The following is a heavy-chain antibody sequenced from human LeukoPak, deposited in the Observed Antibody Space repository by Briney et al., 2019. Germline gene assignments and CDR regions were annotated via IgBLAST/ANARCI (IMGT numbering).Heavy chain of an antibody. Sequence: SETLSLTCIVSGGSISSYYWSWIRQPPGKGLEWIGYIYTSGSTNYNPSLKSRVTISVDTSKNQFSLKLSSVTAADTAVYYCARQIVVVVAATPELWFDPWGQGTLVTVSS. CDR2: IYTSGST. CDR3: ARQIVVVVAATPELWFDP. CDR1: GGSISSYY. V-gene: IGHV4-4*09. D-gene: IGHD2-15*01. J-gene: IGHJ5*02.